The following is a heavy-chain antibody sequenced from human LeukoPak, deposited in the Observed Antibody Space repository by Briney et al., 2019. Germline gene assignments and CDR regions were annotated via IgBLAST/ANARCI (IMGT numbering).Heavy chain of an antibody. V-gene: IGHV3-21*01. D-gene: IGHD6-6*01. CDR3: AQSGGAARSDAFDI. J-gene: IGHJ3*02. Sequence: GGSLRLSCAASGFTFSSYSMNWVRQAPGKGLEWVSSISSSSSYIYYADSVKGRFTISRDNAKNSLYLQMNSLRAEDTAVYYCAQSGGAARSDAFDIWGQGTMVTVSS. CDR1: GFTFSSYS. CDR2: ISSSSSYI.